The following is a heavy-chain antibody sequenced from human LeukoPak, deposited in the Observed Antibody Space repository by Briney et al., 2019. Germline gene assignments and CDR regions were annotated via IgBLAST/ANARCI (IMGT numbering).Heavy chain of an antibody. CDR1: GLTVSANF. J-gene: IGHJ3*01. CDR3: ARSESSSSRRAFDV. V-gene: IGHV3-66*01. CDR2: MFGGGST. Sequence: QPGGSLSLSCAASGLTVSANFMIWVRQAPGKGLEWVSGMFGGGSTYYADSVKGRFTISRDNSKNTVYLQMNSVRPEDKAVYYCARSESSSSRRAFDVWGLGTAVTVSS. D-gene: IGHD6-6*01.